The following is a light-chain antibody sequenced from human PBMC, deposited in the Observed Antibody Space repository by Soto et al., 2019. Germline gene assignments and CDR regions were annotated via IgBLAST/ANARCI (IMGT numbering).Light chain of an antibody. J-gene: IGLJ2*01. CDR2: RNN. Sequence: QSVLTQPPSASGTPGQRVTISCSGSSSNLGSNYVYWYQQLPGTAPKLLIYRNNQRPSGVPDRFAGSKSGTSASLAISGLRSEDEDDYYCAAWDDSLSVLFGGGTKLTVL. CDR3: AAWDDSLSVL. V-gene: IGLV1-47*01. CDR1: SSNLGSNY.